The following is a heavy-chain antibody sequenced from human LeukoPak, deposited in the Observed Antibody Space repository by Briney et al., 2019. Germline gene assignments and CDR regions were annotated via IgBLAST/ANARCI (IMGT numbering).Heavy chain of an antibody. CDR3: ARAMDTAMVIAYYYYYYMDV. J-gene: IGHJ6*03. Sequence: SQTLTLTCTVSGGSISSYYWSWIRQPAGKGLEWVGRIYTSGSTNYNPSLKSRVTMSVDTSKNQFSLKLSSVTAADTAVYYCARAMDTAMVIAYYYYYYMDVWGKGTTVTVSS. D-gene: IGHD5-18*01. V-gene: IGHV4-4*07. CDR2: IYTSGST. CDR1: GGSISSYY.